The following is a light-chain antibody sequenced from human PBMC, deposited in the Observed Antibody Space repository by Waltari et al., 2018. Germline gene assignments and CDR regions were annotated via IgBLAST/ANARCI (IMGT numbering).Light chain of an antibody. Sequence: QSVLTHPPSASGTPGQRVTISCSGSSSNIGRTAVAWYQQFPGAAPKLLNSRNHQRPSGGPDRFSASKSGTSTSLAISGLRSEDEADYYCAAWDDSLSAWVFGGGTKVTVL. CDR3: AAWDDSLSAWV. J-gene: IGLJ3*02. CDR1: SSNIGRTA. V-gene: IGLV1-47*01. CDR2: RNH.